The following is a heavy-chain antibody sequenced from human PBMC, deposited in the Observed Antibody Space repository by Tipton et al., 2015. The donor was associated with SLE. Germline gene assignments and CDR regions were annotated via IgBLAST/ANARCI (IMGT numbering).Heavy chain of an antibody. J-gene: IGHJ5*02. CDR3: ARMYGDSRTNWFDA. D-gene: IGHD4-17*01. Sequence: TLSLTCTVSGGSFSIYYWSWIRQPPGKGLEWIGYVHYTGVTDQNPSLRSRITLSLDTPENQFSLKLSSVTAADTAIYYCARMYGDSRTNWFDAWGQGTLVTVSS. V-gene: IGHV4-59*08. CDR1: GGSFSIYY. CDR2: VHYTGVT.